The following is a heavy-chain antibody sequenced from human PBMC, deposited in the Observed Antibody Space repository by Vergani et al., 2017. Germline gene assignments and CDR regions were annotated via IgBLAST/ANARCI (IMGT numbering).Heavy chain of an antibody. CDR3: ARHTPYTDS. CDR1: EYSFGNYW. J-gene: IGHJ4*02. V-gene: IGHV5-51*01. CDR2: IYPADSDT. Sequence: EVELGQSGPEMRKPGESMTISCKGSEYSFGNYWIGWVRQMPGKGLEWMGIIYPADSDTRYSPSFQGQVTISADKSISTAFLQWDSLKASDTALYYCARHTPYTDSWGQGTLVTVSS.